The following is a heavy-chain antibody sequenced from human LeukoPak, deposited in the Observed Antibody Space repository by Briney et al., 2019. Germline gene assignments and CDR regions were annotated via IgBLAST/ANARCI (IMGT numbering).Heavy chain of an antibody. J-gene: IGHJ3*02. CDR3: ARGRNYYDSSRYYYEGDAFDI. V-gene: IGHV1-46*01. Sequence: GASVKVSCKASGYILTSYYMYWVRQAPGQGLEWMGIINPSSGSIRYAQKFQGRVTMTRDTSTSTVYMELSSLRSEDTAVYYCARGRNYYDSSRYYYEGDAFDIWGQGTMVTVSS. CDR2: INPSSGSI. D-gene: IGHD3-22*01. CDR1: GYILTSYY.